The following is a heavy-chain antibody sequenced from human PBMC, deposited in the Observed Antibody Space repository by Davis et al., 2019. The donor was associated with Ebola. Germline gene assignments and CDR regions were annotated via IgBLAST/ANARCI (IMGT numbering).Heavy chain of an antibody. Sequence: ASVKVSCKASGYTFTSYDINWVRQATGQGLEWMGWMNPNSGNTGYAQKFQGRVTMTRNTSISTAYMELRSLRSDDTAVYYCASGITMVRGVDWFDPWGQGTLVTVSS. V-gene: IGHV1-8*01. CDR1: GYTFTSYD. CDR2: MNPNSGNT. CDR3: ASGITMVRGVDWFDP. D-gene: IGHD3-10*01. J-gene: IGHJ5*02.